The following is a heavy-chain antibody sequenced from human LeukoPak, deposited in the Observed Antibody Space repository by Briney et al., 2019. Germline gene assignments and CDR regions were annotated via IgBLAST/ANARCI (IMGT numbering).Heavy chain of an antibody. J-gene: IGHJ4*02. CDR1: GGTFSSYA. Sequence: SVKVSCKASGGTFSSYAISWVRQAPGQGLEWMGGIIPIFGTANYAQKFQGRVTITTDGSTSTAYMELSSLRSEDTAVYYCARSGYSYGPFDYWGQGTLVTVSS. CDR3: ARSGYSYGPFDY. V-gene: IGHV1-69*05. D-gene: IGHD5-18*01. CDR2: IIPIFGTA.